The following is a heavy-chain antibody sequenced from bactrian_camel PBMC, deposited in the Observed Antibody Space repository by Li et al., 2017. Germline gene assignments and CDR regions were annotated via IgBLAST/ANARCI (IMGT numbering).Heavy chain of an antibody. D-gene: IGHD5*01. V-gene: IGHV3S55*01. J-gene: IGHJ4*01. CDR1: GYSFSTCG. CDR2: ISRDGTT. Sequence: HVQLVESGGGSVQAGETLRLSCTASGYSFSTCGMAWYRQAPGKERNLVSSISRDGTTTYSDSVKGRFTISQDNAKRTLYLQMNSLKTEDTAVYYCATGLLADHGLGLGTQVTVS.